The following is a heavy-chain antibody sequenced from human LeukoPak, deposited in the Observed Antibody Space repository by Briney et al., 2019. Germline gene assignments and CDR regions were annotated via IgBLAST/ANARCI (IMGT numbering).Heavy chain of an antibody. CDR3: AKGMTTVTTRSDY. CDR2: ISGSGGDT. V-gene: IGHV3-23*01. CDR1: GFTFSSYA. J-gene: IGHJ4*02. Sequence: GGSLRLSCAASGFTFSSYAMSWVRQAPGRGLEWVSTISGSGGDTYYGDSVKGRFTIFRDNSKNTLYLQMNSLRGEDTAVYYCAKGMTTVTTRSDYWGQGTLVTVS. D-gene: IGHD4-11*01.